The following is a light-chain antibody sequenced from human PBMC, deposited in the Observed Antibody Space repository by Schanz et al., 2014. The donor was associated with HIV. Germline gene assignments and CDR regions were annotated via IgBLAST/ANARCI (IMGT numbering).Light chain of an antibody. CDR2: DVS. CDR3: QSYDSSLSGVV. V-gene: IGLV2-14*03. J-gene: IGLJ2*01. Sequence: QSALTQPASVSGSPGQTITISCTGTSDDVGTWNYLAWYQQHPGKAPKVLLYDVSIRPSGISTRFSGLKSGNTASLTISGLQAEDEADYYCQSYDSSLSGVVFGGGTKLTV. CDR1: SDDVGTWNY.